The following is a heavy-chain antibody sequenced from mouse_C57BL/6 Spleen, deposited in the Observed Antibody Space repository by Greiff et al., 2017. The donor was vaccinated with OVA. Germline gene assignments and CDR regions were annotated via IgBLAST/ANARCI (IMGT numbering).Heavy chain of an antibody. CDR1: GYTFTSYW. CDR3: AREGDGYYVRAMDY. Sequence: VQLQQPGAELVRPGTSVKLSCKASGYTFTSYWMHWVKQRPGQGLEWIGVIDPSDSYTNYNQKFKGKATLTVDTSSSTAYMQLSSLTSEDSAVYYCAREGDGYYVRAMDYWGQGTSVTVSS. D-gene: IGHD2-3*01. J-gene: IGHJ4*01. V-gene: IGHV1-59*01. CDR2: IDPSDSYT.